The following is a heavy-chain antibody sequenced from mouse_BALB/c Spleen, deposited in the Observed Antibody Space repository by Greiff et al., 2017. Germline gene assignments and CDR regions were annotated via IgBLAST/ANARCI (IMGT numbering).Heavy chain of an antibody. Sequence: VQGVESGAELVRPGTSVKISCKASGYTFTNYWLGWVKQRPGHGLEWIGDIYPGGGYTNYNEKFKGKATLTADTSSSTAYMQLSSLTSEDSAVYFCARLPYYDYDGVSWFAYWGQGTLVTVSA. J-gene: IGHJ3*01. CDR1: GYTFTNYW. V-gene: IGHV1-63*02. CDR2: IYPGGGYT. CDR3: ARLPYYDYDGVSWFAY. D-gene: IGHD2-4*01.